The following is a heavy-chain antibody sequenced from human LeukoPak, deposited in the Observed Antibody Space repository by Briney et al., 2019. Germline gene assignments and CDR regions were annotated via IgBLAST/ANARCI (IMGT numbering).Heavy chain of an antibody. D-gene: IGHD2-15*01. CDR1: GFTFSNYG. CDR3: ARDYCSGGSCYSDANYFDY. J-gene: IGHJ4*02. Sequence: PGGSLRLSCAASGFTFSNYGMHWVRQAPGKGLEWVAVISYDGSNKYYADSVKGRFTISRDNSKNTLYLQMNSLRAEDTAVYYCARDYCSGGSCYSDANYFDYWGQGTLVTVSS. CDR2: ISYDGSNK. V-gene: IGHV3-30*19.